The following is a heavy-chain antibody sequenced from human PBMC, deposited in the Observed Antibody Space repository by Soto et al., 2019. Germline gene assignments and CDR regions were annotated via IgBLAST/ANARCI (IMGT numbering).Heavy chain of an antibody. D-gene: IGHD2-21*02. CDR1: GFTFSSYA. V-gene: IGHV3-23*01. J-gene: IGHJ5*02. CDR2: ISSSGGST. Sequence: DVQLLESGGGLVQPGGSLRLSCAASGFTFSSYAVSWVRQAPGKGLEWVSTISSSGGSTHYADSVKGRFTISRDNSKNTLYLQMNSLRAEDTAVYYCAKFYGGNSAHTYTIDPWGQGTLVTVSS. CDR3: AKFYGGNSAHTYTIDP.